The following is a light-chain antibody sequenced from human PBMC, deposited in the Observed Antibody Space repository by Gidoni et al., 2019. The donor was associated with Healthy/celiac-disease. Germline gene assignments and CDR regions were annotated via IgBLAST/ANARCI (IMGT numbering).Light chain of an antibody. J-gene: IGKJ4*01. V-gene: IGKV1-33*01. CDR3: PQYDNLLT. CDR1: QDISNY. Sequence: DIQMTQSPSSLSASVGDRVTITCQASQDISNYLNWYQQKPVKAPKLLIYDASNLETGVPSRFSGSGSGTDFTFTISSLQPEDIATYYCPQYDNLLTFGGGTKVEIK. CDR2: DAS.